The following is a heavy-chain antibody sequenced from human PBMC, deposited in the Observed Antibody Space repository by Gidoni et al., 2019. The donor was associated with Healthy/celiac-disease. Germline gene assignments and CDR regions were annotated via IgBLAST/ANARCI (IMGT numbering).Heavy chain of an antibody. CDR2: IIPIFGTA. CDR3: ASLVTMVRGKRGWFDP. J-gene: IGHJ5*02. CDR1: GGTFSSYS. Sequence: QVPLVQSGAAVKKPGSSVKVSCTAPGGTFSSYSISWVRQAPGQGLEWMGGIIPIFGTANYAQKFQGRVTITADESTSTAYMELSSLRSEDTAVYYCASLVTMVRGKRGWFDPWGQGTLVTVSS. D-gene: IGHD3-10*01. V-gene: IGHV1-69*01.